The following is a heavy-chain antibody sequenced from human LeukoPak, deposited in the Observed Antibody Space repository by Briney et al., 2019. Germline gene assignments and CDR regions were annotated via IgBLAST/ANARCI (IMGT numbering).Heavy chain of an antibody. D-gene: IGHD3-10*01. V-gene: IGHV4-34*01. CDR1: GGSFSGYY. CDR2: INHSGST. J-gene: IGHJ4*02. CDR3: ARSGYGSGTSFDY. Sequence: SETLSLTCAVYGGSFSGYYWSWIRQPPGKGLEWIGEINHSGSTNHNPSLKSRVTISVDTSKNQFSLKLSSVTAADTAVYYCARSGYGSGTSFDYWGQGTLVTVSS.